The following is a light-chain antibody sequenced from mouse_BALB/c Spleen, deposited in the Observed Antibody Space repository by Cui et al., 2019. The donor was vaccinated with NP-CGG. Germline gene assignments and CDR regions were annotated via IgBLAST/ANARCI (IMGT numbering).Light chain of an antibody. Sequence: QPVVTPESALTTSPGETVTLTCRSITGAVTTSNYANWVQEKPDHLFTGLIGGTNNRAPGVPARFSGSLIGDKAALTITGAQTEDEAIYFCALWYSNHWVFGGGTKLTAL. CDR1: TGAVTTSNY. J-gene: IGLJ1*01. CDR3: ALWYSNHWV. CDR2: GTN. V-gene: IGLV1*01.